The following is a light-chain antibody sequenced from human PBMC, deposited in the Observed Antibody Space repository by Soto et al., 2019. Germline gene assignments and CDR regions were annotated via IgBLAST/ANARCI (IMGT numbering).Light chain of an antibody. V-gene: IGKV4-1*01. CDR3: QQWHSTSYS. CDR1: QSLFYSSNNKNY. Sequence: DIVMTQSPDSLAVSLGERATINCKSSQSLFYSSNNKNYLAWYQQKPGQPPKLLIYWASTRESGVPDRFSDSTSGTYFTRTISILQAADVTVYYRQQWHSTSYSFGQGTNLEIK. J-gene: IGKJ2*03. CDR2: WAS.